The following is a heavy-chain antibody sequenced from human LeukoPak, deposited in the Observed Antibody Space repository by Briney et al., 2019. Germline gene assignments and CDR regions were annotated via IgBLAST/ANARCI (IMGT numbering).Heavy chain of an antibody. CDR3: AKSGYSSRRDAFDI. CDR1: GFTVSSNY. V-gene: IGHV3-66*01. D-gene: IGHD6-13*01. CDR2: IYSGGST. Sequence: PGGSLRLSCAASGFTVSSNYMSWVRQAPGKGLEWVSVIYSGGSTYYADSVKGRFTISRDNSKNTLYLQMNSLRAEDTAVYYCAKSGYSSRRDAFDIWGQGTMVTVSS. J-gene: IGHJ3*02.